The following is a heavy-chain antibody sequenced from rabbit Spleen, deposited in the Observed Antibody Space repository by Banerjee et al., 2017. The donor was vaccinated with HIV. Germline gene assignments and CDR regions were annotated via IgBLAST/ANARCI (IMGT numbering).Heavy chain of an antibody. CDR3: AREKSGIVGYDL. Sequence: QERLVESGGGLVKPEGSLKLSCTASGFSFSNKAVMCWVRQAPGKGLEWIACINAGSGGTTYYANWAKGRFTISKASSTTVTLYMTSLTVADTATYFCAREKSGIVGYDLWGPGTLVTVS. V-gene: IGHV1S45*01. J-gene: IGHJ6*01. CDR2: INAGSGGTT. CDR1: GFSFSNKAV. D-gene: IGHD6-1*01.